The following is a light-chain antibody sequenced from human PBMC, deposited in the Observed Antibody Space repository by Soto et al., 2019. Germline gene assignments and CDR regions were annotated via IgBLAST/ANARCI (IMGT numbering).Light chain of an antibody. CDR3: HQSYSTPYT. CDR1: QSISSY. Sequence: DIQMTQSPSSLSVSVGDRVTITCRASQSISSYLNWYQQKPGKAPKLLIYASFSLQSGVPSRFSGSGSVPDFNLTISSLEPEDFATYYCHQSYSTPYTFGQRTKLEIK. CDR2: ASF. V-gene: IGKV1-39*01. J-gene: IGKJ2*01.